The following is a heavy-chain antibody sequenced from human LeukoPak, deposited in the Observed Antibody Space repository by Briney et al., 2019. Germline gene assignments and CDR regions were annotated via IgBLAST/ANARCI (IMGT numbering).Heavy chain of an antibody. J-gene: IGHJ4*02. V-gene: IGHV1-69*05. CDR3: ARDQAAAGFDY. CDR2: IIPIFGTA. Sequence: ASVKVSCKASGGTFSSYAISWVRQAPGQGLEWMGRIIPIFGTANYAQKFQGRVTITTDESTSTAYMELSSLRSEDTAAYYCARDQAAAGFDYWGQGTLVTVSS. D-gene: IGHD6-13*01. CDR1: GGTFSSYA.